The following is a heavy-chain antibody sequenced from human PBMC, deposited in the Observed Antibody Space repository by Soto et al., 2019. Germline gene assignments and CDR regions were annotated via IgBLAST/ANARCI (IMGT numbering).Heavy chain of an antibody. V-gene: IGHV4-30-2*01. J-gene: IGHJ6*01. CDR2: IYNSGST. CDR1: HDCLDRADYS. Sequence: ASAVPHDCLDRADYSYAVFRLPQGKGLEWIGYIYNSGSTYYNPSLKSRVTISVDRSKNQFSLKLSSVTAADTAVYFFFYRYY. CDR3: FYRYY. D-gene: IGHD1-26*01.